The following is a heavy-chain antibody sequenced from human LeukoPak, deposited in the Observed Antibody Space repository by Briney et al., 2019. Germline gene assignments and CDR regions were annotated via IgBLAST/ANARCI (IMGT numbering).Heavy chain of an antibody. Sequence: PGGSLRLSCAASGFTFSSSAMSWVRQAPGKGLEWVSAISGSGGTTYFADSVKGRFTISRDISKKMLYLQLNRLRAEDTAVYYCAKGFGLGVFDYWGQGTLVTVSS. J-gene: IGHJ4*02. D-gene: IGHD3/OR15-3a*01. CDR3: AKGFGLGVFDY. CDR1: GFTFSSSA. CDR2: ISGSGGTT. V-gene: IGHV3-23*01.